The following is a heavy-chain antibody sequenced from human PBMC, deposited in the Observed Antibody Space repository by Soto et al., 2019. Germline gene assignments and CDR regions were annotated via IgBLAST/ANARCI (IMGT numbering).Heavy chain of an antibody. Sequence: QVQLQESGPGLVKPSQTLSLTCTVSGGSITSADHYWSWIRQPPGKGLEWIGYIYYSGTTYYNPSVRSRVARSVDTSKSQFSRKLSSVTAADTAVYYCARAYYSESTVWSWGQGTLVTVSS. D-gene: IGHD3-10*01. CDR3: ARAYYSESTVWS. CDR1: GGSITSADHY. CDR2: IYYSGTT. V-gene: IGHV4-30-4*01. J-gene: IGHJ5*02.